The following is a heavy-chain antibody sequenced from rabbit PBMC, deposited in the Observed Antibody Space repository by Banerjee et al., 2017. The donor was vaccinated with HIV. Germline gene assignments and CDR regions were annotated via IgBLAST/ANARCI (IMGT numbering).Heavy chain of an antibody. D-gene: IGHD7-1*01. J-gene: IGHJ6*01. Sequence: QSLEESGGGLVKPGASLTLTCTASGFTLSTYWMSWVRQAPGKGLEWIGSIAAGKDITYYASWAKGRFTISQTSSTTVTLQMTSLTAADTATYFCARDRGTGWNFGLWGPGTLV. CDR2: IAAGKDIT. CDR1: GFTLSTYW. V-gene: IGHV1S40*01. CDR3: ARDRGTGWNFGL.